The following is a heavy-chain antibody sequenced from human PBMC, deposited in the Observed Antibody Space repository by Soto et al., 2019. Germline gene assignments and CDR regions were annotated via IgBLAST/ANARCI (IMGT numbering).Heavy chain of an antibody. CDR3: ARALEEYYYDSAGYYSGY. CDR1: GGTFSTSA. J-gene: IGHJ4*02. CDR2: IIPVFGTA. Sequence: QVQLVQSGAEVKKPGSSVKVSCKASGGTFSTSAITWVRQAPGQGLEWMGGIIPVFGTAHYAQKFQGRVTITADESTSTAYMELSSLRSEDTAVYYCARALEEYYYDSAGYYSGYWGQGTLVTVST. D-gene: IGHD3-22*01. V-gene: IGHV1-69*12.